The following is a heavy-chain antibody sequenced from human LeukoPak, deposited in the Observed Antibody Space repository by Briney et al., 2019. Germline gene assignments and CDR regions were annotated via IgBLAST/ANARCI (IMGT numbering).Heavy chain of an antibody. V-gene: IGHV4-4*07. J-gene: IGHJ5*02. CDR2: IYSNEIT. Sequence: PSETPSLTCTVSGGSISSYYWSWLRQPAGKGLEWIGRIYSNEITNYNPSLKSRVTMSVDTPKNQFSLKLSSVTAADTAVYYCAREGLDYHSNNWFDPWGQGTLVTVSS. CDR1: GGSISSYY. CDR3: AREGLDYHSNNWFDP. D-gene: IGHD4/OR15-4a*01.